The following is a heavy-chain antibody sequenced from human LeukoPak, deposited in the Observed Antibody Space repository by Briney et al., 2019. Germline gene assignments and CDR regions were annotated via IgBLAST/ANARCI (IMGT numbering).Heavy chain of an antibody. CDR3: ARESSVAGIYI. J-gene: IGHJ4*02. CDR1: GGSITSSSYY. Sequence: SETLSLTCSVSGGSITSSSYYWGWIRQPPEKGLEWIGSIYYTGGTYYSPSLKSRVTISVDTSKNQFSLKLSSVTAADTAVYYCARESSVAGIYIWGQGTLVTVSS. CDR2: IYYTGGT. D-gene: IGHD6-19*01. V-gene: IGHV4-39*07.